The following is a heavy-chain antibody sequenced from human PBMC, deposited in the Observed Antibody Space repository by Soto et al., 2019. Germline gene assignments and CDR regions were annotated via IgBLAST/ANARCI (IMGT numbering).Heavy chain of an antibody. J-gene: IGHJ3*02. Sequence: QVQLQESGPGLVKPSETLSLTCTVSGGYINSHYWTWIRQPPGKGLEWIGYIYYSGSTNYNPSLKSRVTILTDKSKSHCSLRLTSLTAADTAVYYCARSTWGYAFDIWGQGAVVTVSS. CDR3: ARSTWGYAFDI. D-gene: IGHD3-16*01. V-gene: IGHV4-59*08. CDR1: GGYINSHY. CDR2: IYYSGST.